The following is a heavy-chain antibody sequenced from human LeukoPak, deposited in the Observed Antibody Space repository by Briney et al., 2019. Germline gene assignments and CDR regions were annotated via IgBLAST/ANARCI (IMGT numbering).Heavy chain of an antibody. CDR2: VYYSGST. Sequence: SETLSLTCTVSGGSISSSSYYWGWIRPPPGKGLEWIGSVYYSGSTYYNPSLKSRVTISVDTSKNQFSLKLSSVTAADTAVYYCARWLLPYFDYWGQGTLVTVSS. V-gene: IGHV4-39*01. CDR3: ARWLLPYFDY. CDR1: GGSISSSSYY. D-gene: IGHD5-12*01. J-gene: IGHJ4*02.